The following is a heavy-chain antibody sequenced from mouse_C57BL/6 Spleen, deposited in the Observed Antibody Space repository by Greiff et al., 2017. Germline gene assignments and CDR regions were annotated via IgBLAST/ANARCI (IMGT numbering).Heavy chain of an antibody. V-gene: IGHV1-15*01. CDR2: IDPETGGT. CDR1: GYTFTDYE. D-gene: IGHD1-1*01. CDR3: TTYYGSRYFDY. Sequence: QVQLQQSGAELVRPGASVTLSCKASGYTFTDYEMHWVKQTPVHGLEWIGAIDPETGGTAYNQKFKGKAILTADKSSSPAYMELRSLTSEDSAVYYCTTYYGSRYFDYWGQGTTLTVSS. J-gene: IGHJ2*01.